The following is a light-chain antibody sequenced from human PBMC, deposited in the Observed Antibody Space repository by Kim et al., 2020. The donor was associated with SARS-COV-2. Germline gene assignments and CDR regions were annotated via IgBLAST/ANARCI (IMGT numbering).Light chain of an antibody. CDR1: SLRSYY. V-gene: IGLV3-19*01. J-gene: IGLJ1*01. CDR2: GRN. CDR3: NSRNSTGKRWV. Sequence: SSELTQDPAVSVALAQTVKITCQGDSLRSYYASWYQQKPGQAPILVIYGRNNRPSGIPDRFSGSSSVNTASLTITGAQAEDEADYYCNSRNSTGKRWVFG.